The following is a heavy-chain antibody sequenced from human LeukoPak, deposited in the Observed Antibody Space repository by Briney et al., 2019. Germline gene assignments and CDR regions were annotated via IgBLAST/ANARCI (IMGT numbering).Heavy chain of an antibody. CDR1: GVTVGNNY. CDR2: IYSGGDT. Sequence: GGSLRLSCAASGVTVGNNYMIWVRQAPGKGLEWVSRIYSGGDTYYADSVKGRFTISRDSSKNTLLLQMNSLRAEDTAVYYCARDPPAVKSGTYGWGQGTLVTVSS. J-gene: IGHJ4*02. CDR3: ARDPPAVKSGTYG. D-gene: IGHD4-11*01. V-gene: IGHV3-66*01.